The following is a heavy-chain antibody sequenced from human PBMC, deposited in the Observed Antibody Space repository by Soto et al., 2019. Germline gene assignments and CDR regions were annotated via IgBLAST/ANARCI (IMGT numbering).Heavy chain of an antibody. Sequence: QVQLVQSGAEVKKPGSSVKVSCKASGGTVSNSAISWLRQAPGQGLEWMGGIIPIFGPAIYARKFRGRVTITADESTSIAYMELSTVRSEDTAVYYCGRGSSWTKVEYWGQGTLVTVSS. CDR3: GRGSSWTKVEY. J-gene: IGHJ4*02. CDR2: IIPIFGPA. CDR1: GGTVSNSA. D-gene: IGHD2-15*01. V-gene: IGHV1-69*01.